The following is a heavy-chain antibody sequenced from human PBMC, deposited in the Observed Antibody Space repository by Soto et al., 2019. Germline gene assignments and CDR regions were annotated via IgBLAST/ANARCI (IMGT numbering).Heavy chain of an antibody. V-gene: IGHV1-3*01. CDR1: GYTFTSYT. J-gene: IGHJ3*02. CDR2: INAGNGNT. Sequence: QVQLVQSGAEVKKPGASVKVSCKASGYTFTSYTMHWVRQAPGQRLEWMGWINAGNGNTKYSQKFQGRVTITRDTSASTGYMELSSLRSEDTAVYYCARGASMVRGVILDAFDIWGQGTMVTVSS. CDR3: ARGASMVRGVILDAFDI. D-gene: IGHD3-10*01.